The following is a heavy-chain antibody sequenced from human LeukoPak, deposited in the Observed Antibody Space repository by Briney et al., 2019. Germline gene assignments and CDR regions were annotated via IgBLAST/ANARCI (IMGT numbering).Heavy chain of an antibody. Sequence: GGSLRLSCAASGFTVSSNYMSWVRQAPGKGLEWVSVIYSGGSTYYADSVKGRFTSSRDNSKNTLYLQMNSLRAEDTAVYYCARVGRWLVPLAFDIWGQGTMVTVSS. V-gene: IGHV3-53*01. J-gene: IGHJ3*02. CDR2: IYSGGST. CDR3: ARVGRWLVPLAFDI. CDR1: GFTVSSNY. D-gene: IGHD6-19*01.